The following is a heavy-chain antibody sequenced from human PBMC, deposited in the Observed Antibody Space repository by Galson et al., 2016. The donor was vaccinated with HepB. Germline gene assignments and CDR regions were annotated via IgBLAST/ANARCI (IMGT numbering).Heavy chain of an antibody. D-gene: IGHD6-13*01. V-gene: IGHV5-51*01. CDR3: AITGGDSHSWRGYAFDV. Sequence: QSGAEVKKPGESLKISCQGSGYSFTTFWIGWVRQMPGKGLEWMGIIYPGDSDTRYNTSFEGQVTMSVDKSISTAYLQWSSLKASETAVCCCAITGGDSHSWRGYAFDVWGQGTMVTVSS. J-gene: IGHJ3*01. CDR2: IYPGDSDT. CDR1: GYSFTTFW.